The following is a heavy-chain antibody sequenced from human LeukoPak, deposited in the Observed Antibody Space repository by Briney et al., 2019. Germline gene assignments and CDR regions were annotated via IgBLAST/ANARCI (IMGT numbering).Heavy chain of an antibody. J-gene: IGHJ4*02. Sequence: GGSLRLSCAASGFTFSSYEMNWVRQAPGKGLEWVSYISSSGSTIYYADSVKGRFTISRDNAKNSLYLQMDSLRAEDTAVYYCARAPYSSGWVDYWGQGTLVTVSS. V-gene: IGHV3-48*03. CDR1: GFTFSSYE. CDR3: ARAPYSSGWVDY. D-gene: IGHD6-19*01. CDR2: ISSSGSTI.